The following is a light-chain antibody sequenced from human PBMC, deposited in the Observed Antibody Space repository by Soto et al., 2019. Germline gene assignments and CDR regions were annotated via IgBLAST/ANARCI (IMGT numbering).Light chain of an antibody. J-gene: IGKJ5*01. CDR2: DAS. Sequence: DIKMTESPSALSSSVGNGFTSTFRASQSISTYLNWYQKKPGKAPNLLIYDASRLQSGVPSRFSGSGGGTDFTLSISSVQPEDFATYFCQQSYMDPITFGQGTRLEIK. V-gene: IGKV1-39*01. CDR3: QQSYMDPIT. CDR1: QSISTY.